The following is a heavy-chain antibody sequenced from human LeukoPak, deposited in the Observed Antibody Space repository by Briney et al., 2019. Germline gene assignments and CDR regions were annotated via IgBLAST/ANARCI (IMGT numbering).Heavy chain of an antibody. V-gene: IGHV1-46*01. J-gene: IGHJ5*02. CDR2: INPSGSRT. CDR1: GYTFSDYY. CDR3: ARDNSVGNTAWWFDP. D-gene: IGHD1-26*01. Sequence: ASVKVSCKASGYTFSDYYMHWVRQAPGQGLEWMGSINPSGSRTTYAQKFQGRVTMSRDMSTTTDYMELSSLTSDDTAVYYCARDNSVGNTAWWFDPWGQGTLVTVSS.